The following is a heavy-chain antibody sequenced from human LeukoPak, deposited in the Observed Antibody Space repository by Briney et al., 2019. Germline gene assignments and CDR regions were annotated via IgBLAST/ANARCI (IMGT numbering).Heavy chain of an antibody. V-gene: IGHV4-39*07. CDR2: IYYSGST. CDR3: ARVVLIAAAGITPPHNWFDP. J-gene: IGHJ5*02. Sequence: PSETLSLTCTVSGGSISSSSYYWGWIRQPLGKGLEWIGSIYYSGSTYYNPSLKSRVTISVDTSKDQFSLKLSSVTAADTAVYYRARVVLIAAAGITPPHNWFDPWGQGTLVTVSS. D-gene: IGHD6-13*01. CDR1: GGSISSSSYY.